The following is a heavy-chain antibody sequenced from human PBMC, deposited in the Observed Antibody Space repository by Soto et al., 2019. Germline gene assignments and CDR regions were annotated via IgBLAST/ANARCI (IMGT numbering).Heavy chain of an antibody. CDR2: ISYDGSNK. CDR3: ARDTITGYSSGWYRLGYFQH. D-gene: IGHD6-19*01. J-gene: IGHJ1*01. Sequence: ESGGGVVQPGRSLRLSCAASGFTFSSYAMHWVRQAPGKGLEWVAFISYDGSNKYYADSVKGRFTISRDNSKNTLYLQMNSLRAEDTAVYYCARDTITGYSSGWYRLGYFQHWGQGTLVTVSS. CDR1: GFTFSSYA. V-gene: IGHV3-30-3*01.